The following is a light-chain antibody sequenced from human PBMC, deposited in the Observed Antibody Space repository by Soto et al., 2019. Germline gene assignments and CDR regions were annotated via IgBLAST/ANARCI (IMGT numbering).Light chain of an antibody. CDR1: SSNLSGYHY. J-gene: IGLJ2*01. V-gene: IGLV2-14*01. CDR3: SSYTSSSTLV. CDR2: DVN. Sequence: QSALTQPASVSGSPGQSITISCTGTSSNLSGYHYVSWYQQHPGKAPKLMIYDVNNRPSGVSYRFSGSKSGNTASLTISGFQAEDEADYYCSSYTSSSTLVFGGGTKLTVL.